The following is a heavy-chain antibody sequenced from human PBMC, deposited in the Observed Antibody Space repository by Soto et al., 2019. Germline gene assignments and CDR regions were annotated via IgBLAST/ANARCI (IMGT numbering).Heavy chain of an antibody. V-gene: IGHV4-4*07. D-gene: IGHD1-26*01. Sequence: PAGTLTLTCSVSGAAINTYAWTWIRQPAGKGLEWIGRIYTSASINYNPSLKGGLTLSVDTSTNQVSLRLASVTAADTAIYYCGRDREAVYNFYYCMDVWGQGTTVTVSS. CDR1: GAAINTYA. CDR3: GRDREAVYNFYYCMDV. J-gene: IGHJ6*02. CDR2: IYTSASI.